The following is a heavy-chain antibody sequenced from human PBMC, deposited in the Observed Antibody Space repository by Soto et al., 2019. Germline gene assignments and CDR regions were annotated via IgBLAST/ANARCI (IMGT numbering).Heavy chain of an antibody. CDR3: ARGGISHWAYFYYMDV. D-gene: IGHD2-21*01. Sequence: SETLSLTCVVSGGSLSDYFWSWIRQPPGMALEWIGEINHLGSINYNPSHKSRVTMSVDTSKNQFSLTLNSVTAADSASYYCARGGISHWAYFYYMDVWDRGTTVTVSS. CDR1: GGSLSDYF. J-gene: IGHJ6*03. CDR2: INHLGSI. V-gene: IGHV4-34*01.